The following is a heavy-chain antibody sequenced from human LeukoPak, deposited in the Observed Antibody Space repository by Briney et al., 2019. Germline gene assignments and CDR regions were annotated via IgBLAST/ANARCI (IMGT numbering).Heavy chain of an antibody. V-gene: IGHV3-53*01. D-gene: IGHD6-13*01. CDR2: IYSGGST. Sequence: PGGSLRLSCAASGFTVSSNYMSWVRQAPGKGLEWVSVIYSGGSTYYADSVKGRFTISRDNSKNTLYLQMNSLRAEDTAVYYCALSSGWYGTGAFDIWGQGTMATVSS. CDR3: ALSSGWYGTGAFDI. J-gene: IGHJ3*02. CDR1: GFTVSSNY.